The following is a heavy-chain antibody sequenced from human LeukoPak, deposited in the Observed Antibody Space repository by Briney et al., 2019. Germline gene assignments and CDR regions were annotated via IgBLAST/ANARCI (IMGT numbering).Heavy chain of an antibody. CDR3: ARESAKYSNYRCFDP. J-gene: IGHJ5*02. CDR1: GFTFSSYG. CDR2: ISYDGSNK. Sequence: GRSLRLSCAASGFTFSSYGMHWVRQAPGKGLEWVAVISYDGSNKYYADSVKGRFTISRDNSKNTLYLQMNSLRAEDTAVYYCARESAKYSNYRCFDPWGQGTLVTVSS. D-gene: IGHD4-11*01. V-gene: IGHV3-30*03.